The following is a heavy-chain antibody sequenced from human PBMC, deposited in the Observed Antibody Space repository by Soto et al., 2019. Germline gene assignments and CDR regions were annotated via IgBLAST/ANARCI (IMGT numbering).Heavy chain of an antibody. J-gene: IGHJ5*02. CDR3: ARDLDYGSGLNWFDP. CDR1: GGSISSYY. CDR2: IYYSGST. V-gene: IGHV4-59*01. D-gene: IGHD3-10*01. Sequence: SETLSLTCTVSGGSISSYYWSWIRQPPGKGLEWIGYIYYSGSTNYNPSLKSRVTISVDTSKNQFSLKLSSVTAADTAVYYCARDLDYGSGLNWFDPWGQGTLVTVSS.